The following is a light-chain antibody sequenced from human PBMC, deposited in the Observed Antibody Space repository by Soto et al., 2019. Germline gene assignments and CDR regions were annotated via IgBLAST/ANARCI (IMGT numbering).Light chain of an antibody. CDR1: QSISSD. Sequence: DIQMTQSPSSLSASVGDRVTITCRASQSISSDLNWYQQKPGKAPKLLIYAASSLQSGVPSRFSGSGSGTDFTLTISSLQPEDFETYYCQPSYSTLWTFGQGTKVDIK. J-gene: IGKJ1*01. CDR2: AAS. V-gene: IGKV1-39*01. CDR3: QPSYSTLWT.